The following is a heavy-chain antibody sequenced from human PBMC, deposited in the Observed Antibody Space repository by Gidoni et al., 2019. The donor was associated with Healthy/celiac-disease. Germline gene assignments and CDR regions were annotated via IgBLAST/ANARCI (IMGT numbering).Heavy chain of an antibody. D-gene: IGHD1-26*01. J-gene: IGHJ6*02. CDR1: GFTFSSYG. CDR2: IWYDGSNK. V-gene: IGHV3-33*01. Sequence: QVQLVESGGGVVQPGRSLRLSCAASGFTFSSYGMHWVRQAPGKGLEWVAVIWYDGSNKYYADSVKGRFTISRDNSKNTLYLQMNSLRAEDTAVYYCARDQLYSGSYYIYYYYGMDVWGQGTTVTVSS. CDR3: ARDQLYSGSYYIYYYYGMDV.